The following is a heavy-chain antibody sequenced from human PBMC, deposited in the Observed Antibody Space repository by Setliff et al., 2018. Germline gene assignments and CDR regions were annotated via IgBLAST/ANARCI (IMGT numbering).Heavy chain of an antibody. Sequence: ASVKVSCKASGYTFTSYGISWVRQAPGQGLEWMGWISAYNGNTNYAQKLQGRDTMTTDTSTSTAYMELRSLRSDDTAVYYCARDPAPRLRFLERFDPWGQGTLVTVSS. CDR2: ISAYNGNT. CDR1: GYTFTSYG. V-gene: IGHV1-18*01. D-gene: IGHD3-3*01. J-gene: IGHJ5*02. CDR3: ARDPAPRLRFLERFDP.